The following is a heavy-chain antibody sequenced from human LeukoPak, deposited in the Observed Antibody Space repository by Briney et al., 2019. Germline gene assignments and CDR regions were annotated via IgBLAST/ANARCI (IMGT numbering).Heavy chain of an antibody. V-gene: IGHV2-70*11. CDR2: IDWDEDK. CDR3: ALLRFFDWSLDY. CDR1: GFSFSTGEMC. J-gene: IGHJ4*02. D-gene: IGHD3-9*01. Sequence: SGPTLVNPTQTLTLTCTFSGFSFSTGEMCVSWIRQPPGKALEWLARIDWDEDKYYSTSLKTRLTISKGTSKDQVVLTMTNMDPVDTASYSCALLRFFDWSLDYWGQGTLVTVSS.